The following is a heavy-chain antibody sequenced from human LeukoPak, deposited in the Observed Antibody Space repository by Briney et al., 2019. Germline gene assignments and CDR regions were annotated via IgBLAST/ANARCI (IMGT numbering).Heavy chain of an antibody. D-gene: IGHD5-12*01. CDR2: IGDTGST. V-gene: IGHV3-23*01. J-gene: IGHJ4*02. CDR3: AKDLGEGAYDWSRYYFDY. CDR1: GFTLSRYA. Sequence: GGSLRLACAASGFTLSRYAMSWVRQAPGKGLDWVSTIGDTGSTYYADSVKGRFTVSRDNSKTTLYLQMNSLRAEDTAVYYCAKDLGEGAYDWSRYYFDYWGQGTLVTVSS.